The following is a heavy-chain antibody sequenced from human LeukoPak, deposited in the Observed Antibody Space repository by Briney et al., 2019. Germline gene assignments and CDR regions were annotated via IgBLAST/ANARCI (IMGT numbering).Heavy chain of an antibody. J-gene: IGHJ4*02. CDR2: INHSGST. D-gene: IGHD3-16*02. CDR3: ASHRPMITFGGVIVSARGTFVY. Sequence: SETLSLTCAVHGGSFSGYYWTWIPQPPGKGLEWIGEINHSGSTNYKPSLKSRVTISVDTSKNQHSLKLGSVTAVDTAVYYCASHRPMITFGGVIVSARGTFVYWGQGSLVSVRS. CDR1: GGSFSGYY. V-gene: IGHV4-34*01.